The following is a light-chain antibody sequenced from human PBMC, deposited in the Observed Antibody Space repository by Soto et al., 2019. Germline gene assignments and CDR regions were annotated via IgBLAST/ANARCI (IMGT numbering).Light chain of an antibody. CDR2: GAS. J-gene: IGKJ1*01. CDR1: QSVATN. V-gene: IGKV3-15*01. Sequence: EIVLTQSPATLSSFPVDRVTLSCMASQSVATNLAWYQQRPGQAPRLLIYGASKRAIGLPARFSGSGSGTEFTLTITSLQSEDFAVYYCQQYNNWPQTFGQGTKVDI. CDR3: QQYNNWPQT.